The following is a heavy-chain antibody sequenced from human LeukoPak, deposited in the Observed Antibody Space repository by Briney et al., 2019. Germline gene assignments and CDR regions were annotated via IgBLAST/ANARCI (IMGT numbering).Heavy chain of an antibody. CDR3: AFSRYYLQGSYYYMDV. J-gene: IGHJ6*03. V-gene: IGHV1-18*01. Sequence: ASVKVSCKVSGYSLTKLCMHWVRQAPGQGLEWMGWISAYNGNTNYAQKLQGRVTMTTDTSTSTAYMELRSLRSDDTAVYYCAFSRYYLQGSYYYMDVWGKGTTVTVSS. CDR2: ISAYNGNT. CDR1: GYSLTKLC. D-gene: IGHD2/OR15-2a*01.